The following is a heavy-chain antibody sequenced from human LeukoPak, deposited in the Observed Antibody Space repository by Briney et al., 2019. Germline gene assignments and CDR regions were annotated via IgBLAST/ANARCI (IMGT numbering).Heavy chain of an antibody. CDR1: GFTFSSYA. J-gene: IGHJ4*02. D-gene: IGHD7-27*01. Sequence: PGGSLRFSCAASGFTFSSYAMHWVRQAPGKGLEWVAVISYDGSNKYYADSVKGRFTISRDNSKNTLYLQMNSLRAEDTAVYYCAREELGTFDYWGQGTLVTVSS. CDR2: ISYDGSNK. CDR3: AREELGTFDY. V-gene: IGHV3-30-3*01.